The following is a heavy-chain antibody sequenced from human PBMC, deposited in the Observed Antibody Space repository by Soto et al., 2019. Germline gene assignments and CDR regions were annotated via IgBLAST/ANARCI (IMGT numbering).Heavy chain of an antibody. J-gene: IGHJ4*02. CDR2: ISYDGSNK. V-gene: IGHV3-30*03. CDR1: GFTFSSYG. Sequence: QVQLVESGGGVVQPGRSLRLSCAASGFTFSSYGMHWVRQAPGKGLEWVAVISYDGSNKYYADSVKGRFTISRDNSKNTLYLQMNSLRAEDTAVYYCARDSVDTAMVNMGFDYWGQGTLVTVSS. D-gene: IGHD5-18*01. CDR3: ARDSVDTAMVNMGFDY.